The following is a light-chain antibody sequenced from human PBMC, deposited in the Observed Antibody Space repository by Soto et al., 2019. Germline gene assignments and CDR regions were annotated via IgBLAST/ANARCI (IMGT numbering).Light chain of an antibody. CDR3: QQSYSAPHT. Sequence: DIQMTQSPSSLSASVGDRVTITCRASQSISTFLNWYQQKHGKAPKLLVYSASTLHSGVPSRFIGSGSETDFTLIISSLQPEDFATYYCQQSYSAPHTFGQGTELE. CDR1: QSISTF. J-gene: IGKJ2*01. V-gene: IGKV1-39*01. CDR2: SAS.